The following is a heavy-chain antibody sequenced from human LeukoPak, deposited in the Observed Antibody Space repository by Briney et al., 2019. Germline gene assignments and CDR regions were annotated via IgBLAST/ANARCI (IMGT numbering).Heavy chain of an antibody. CDR1: GFTFSSYS. CDR2: ISSSSSNM. D-gene: IGHD3-16*01. V-gene: IGHV3-21*01. Sequence: PGGSLRLSCAASGFTFSSYSLNWVRQAPGKGLEWVSSISSSSSNMYYADSVKGRFTISRDNAKNSLYLQLNSLRAEDTAVYYCASEILGVYFDYWGQGTLVTVSS. J-gene: IGHJ4*02. CDR3: ASEILGVYFDY.